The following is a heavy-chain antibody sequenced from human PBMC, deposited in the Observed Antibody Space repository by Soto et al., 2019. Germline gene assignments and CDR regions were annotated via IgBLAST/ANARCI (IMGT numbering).Heavy chain of an antibody. J-gene: IGHJ4*02. CDR1: GFSFSSHG. V-gene: IGHV3-30*03. D-gene: IGHD2-8*02. CDR2: ISYDGGNK. Sequence: QVQLVESGGDVVQPGRSLTLSCLASGFSFSSHGMHWIRQAPGKGLEWLAVISYDGGNKDYADSGRDRFTISRDESKNSVFLQVNGVWPEDTAQYCCASEATGDDYWSGFQYWGQGTLVIVSS. CDR3: ASEATGDDYWSGFQY.